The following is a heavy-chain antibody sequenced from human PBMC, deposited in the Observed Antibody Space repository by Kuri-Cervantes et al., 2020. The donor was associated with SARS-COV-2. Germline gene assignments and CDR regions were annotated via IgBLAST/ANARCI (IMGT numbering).Heavy chain of an antibody. J-gene: IGHJ5*02. CDR3: AGGYSSGWPDH. CDR2: MKRDGSEK. D-gene: IGHD6-19*01. Sequence: ESLKISCAASGFTFSSDWMAWVRKAPGKGLEWVASMKRDGSEKYYVDSVKGRFTISRDNAKNSLDLQMNSLRPDDTAVYYCAGGYSSGWPDHWGQGTLVTVSS. V-gene: IGHV3-7*01. CDR1: GFTFSSDW.